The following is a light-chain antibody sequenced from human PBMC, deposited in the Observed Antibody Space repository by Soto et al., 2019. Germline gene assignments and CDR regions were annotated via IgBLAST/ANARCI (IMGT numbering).Light chain of an antibody. J-gene: IGKJ5*01. CDR1: QSVSSN. Sequence: ETLMTQSPATLSVSPGERATLSCRASQSVSSNLAWYQQKPGQAPRLLIYGASTRATGIPARFSGSGSGTEFTLTFSSLESEDFAVYYCQQYNKWPITFGQGTRLEIK. V-gene: IGKV3-15*01. CDR3: QQYNKWPIT. CDR2: GAS.